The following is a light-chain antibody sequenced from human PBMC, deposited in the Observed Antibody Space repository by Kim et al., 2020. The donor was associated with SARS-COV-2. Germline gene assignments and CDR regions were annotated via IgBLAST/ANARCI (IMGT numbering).Light chain of an antibody. CDR2: QDS. J-gene: IGLJ2*01. CDR1: KLGDKY. V-gene: IGLV3-1*01. CDR3: QAWDSSIVV. Sequence: SYELTQPPSVSVSPGQTASITCSGDKLGDKYACWYQQKPGQSPVLVIYQDSKRPSGIPEPFSGSNSGNTATLTISGTQAMDEADYYCQAWDSSIVVFGGGTKLTVL.